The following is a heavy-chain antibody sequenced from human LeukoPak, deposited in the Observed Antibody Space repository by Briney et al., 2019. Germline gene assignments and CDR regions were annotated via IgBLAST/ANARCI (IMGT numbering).Heavy chain of an antibody. CDR3: ARGANSGSGYFDY. J-gene: IGHJ4*02. CDR1: GGSISSYY. Sequence: SETLSLTCTVSGGSISSYYWSWIRQPPGKGLEWIGYIYTSGSTNYNPSLKSRVTISVDTSKNQFSLKLSSVTAADTAVYYCARGANSGSGYFDYWGQGTLVTVSS. V-gene: IGHV4-4*09. CDR2: IYTSGST. D-gene: IGHD1-26*01.